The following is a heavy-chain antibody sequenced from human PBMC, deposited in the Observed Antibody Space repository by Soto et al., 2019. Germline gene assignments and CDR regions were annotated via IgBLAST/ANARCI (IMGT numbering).Heavy chain of an antibody. Sequence: GGSLRLSCAASGVTFSDYYVSWIRQAPGKGLEWVSYISSSGSTISYADSVKGRFTISRDNAKNSLYLQMNSLRAEDTAVYYCAREGTAMALYYFDYWGQGTLVTVSS. V-gene: IGHV3-11*01. D-gene: IGHD5-18*01. CDR3: AREGTAMALYYFDY. CDR1: GVTFSDYY. J-gene: IGHJ4*02. CDR2: ISSSGSTI.